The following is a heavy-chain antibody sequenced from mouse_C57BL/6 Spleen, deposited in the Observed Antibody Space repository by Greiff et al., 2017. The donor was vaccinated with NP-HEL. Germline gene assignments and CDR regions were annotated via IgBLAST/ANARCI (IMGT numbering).Heavy chain of an antibody. V-gene: IGHV5-4*01. CDR3: AREGGGDLWYFDV. Sequence: EVKLVESGGGLVKPGGSLKLSCAASGFTFSSYAMSWVRQTPEKRLEWVATISDGGSYTYYPDNVKGRFTISRDNAKNNLYLQMSHLKSEDTAMYYCAREGGGDLWYFDVWGTGTTVTVSS. D-gene: IGHD3-3*01. J-gene: IGHJ1*03. CDR2: ISDGGSYT. CDR1: GFTFSSYA.